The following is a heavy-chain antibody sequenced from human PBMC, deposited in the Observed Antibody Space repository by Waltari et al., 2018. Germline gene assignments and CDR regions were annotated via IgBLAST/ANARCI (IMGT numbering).Heavy chain of an antibody. J-gene: IGHJ6*03. V-gene: IGHV4-59*01. D-gene: IGHD3-10*01. CDR3: ASTYYYGSGSYYGAYYYMDV. CDR1: GGSISSYY. Sequence: QVQLQESGPGLVKPSETLSLTCTVSGGSISSYYWSWIRQPPGQGLEWIGYIYYSGSTNYNPSLKSRVTISVDTSKNQFSLKLSSVTAADTAVYYCASTYYYGSGSYYGAYYYMDVWGKGTTVTVSS. CDR2: IYYSGST.